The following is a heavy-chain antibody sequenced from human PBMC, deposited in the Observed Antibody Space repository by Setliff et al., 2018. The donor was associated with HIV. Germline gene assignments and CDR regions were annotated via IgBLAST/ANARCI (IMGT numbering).Heavy chain of an antibody. CDR2: ISSSSITT. Sequence: PGESLRLSCAASGFTFHTYTINWVRQAPGKGLEWVSYISSSSITTYYADSAKGRFIVSRDNAKSTLFLQMNSLRAEDTAMYYCARTVDYKGLDTWGQGTMVTV. V-gene: IGHV3-48*01. J-gene: IGHJ3*02. CDR1: GFTFHTYT. CDR3: ARTVDYKGLDT. D-gene: IGHD4-4*01.